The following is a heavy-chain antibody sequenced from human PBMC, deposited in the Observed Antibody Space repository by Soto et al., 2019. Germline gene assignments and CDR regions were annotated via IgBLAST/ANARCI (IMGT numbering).Heavy chain of an antibody. CDR2: VSGSGGNT. CDR1: GFTFSNYA. D-gene: IGHD6-13*01. Sequence: VQLLESGGGLVQPGGSLRLSCEASGFTFSNYAMSWVRQAPGKGLEWVSAVSGSGGNTYYADSVQGRFTISRDDSKNMLNLQMNSLRAEDTAVYYCAKLNLFVSAAAGRGPFDYWGQGTLVTVSS. J-gene: IGHJ4*02. CDR3: AKLNLFVSAAAGRGPFDY. V-gene: IGHV3-23*01.